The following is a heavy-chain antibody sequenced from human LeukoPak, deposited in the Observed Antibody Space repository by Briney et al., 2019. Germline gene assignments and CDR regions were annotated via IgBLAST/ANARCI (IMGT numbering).Heavy chain of an antibody. CDR3: AKAKDYYDSSVDWFDP. V-gene: IGHV3-33*06. J-gene: IGHJ5*02. Sequence: PGGSLRLSCAASGFAFSSYGMHWVRQAPGKGLEGVAVIWFDGTNKYYADSVKGRFTISRDNSKNTLYLQMNSLRAEDTAVYYCAKAKDYYDSSVDWFDPWGQGTLVTVSS. D-gene: IGHD3-22*01. CDR1: GFAFSSYG. CDR2: IWFDGTNK.